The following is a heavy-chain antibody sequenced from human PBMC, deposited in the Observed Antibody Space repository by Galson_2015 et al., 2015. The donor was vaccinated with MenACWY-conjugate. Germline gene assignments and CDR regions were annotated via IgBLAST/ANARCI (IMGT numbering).Heavy chain of an antibody. D-gene: IGHD3-3*01. Sequence: SGGSISSSNWWSWVRQPPGKGLEWIGEIYHSGSTNYNPSLKSRVSISVDKSKNQFSLKLSSVTAADTAVYYCARRGPGSDFWSGYYSFDYWGQGTLVTVSS. CDR1: GGSISSSNW. CDR2: IYHSGST. J-gene: IGHJ4*02. CDR3: ARRGPGSDFWSGYYSFDY. V-gene: IGHV4-4*02.